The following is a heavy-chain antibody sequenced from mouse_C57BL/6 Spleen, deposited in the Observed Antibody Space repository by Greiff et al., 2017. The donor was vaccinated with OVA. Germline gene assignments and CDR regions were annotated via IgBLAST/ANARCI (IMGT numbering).Heavy chain of an antibody. CDR2: ISSGGSYT. CDR3: ARRGYSNSSFDY. Sequence: VESGGDLVQPGGSLKLSCAASGFTFSSYGMSWVRQTPDKRLEWVATISSGGSYTYYPDSVKGRFTISRDNAKNTLYLQMSSLKSEDTAMYYCARRGYSNSSFDYWGQGTTLTVSS. J-gene: IGHJ2*01. CDR1: GFTFSSYG. D-gene: IGHD2-5*01. V-gene: IGHV5-6*02.